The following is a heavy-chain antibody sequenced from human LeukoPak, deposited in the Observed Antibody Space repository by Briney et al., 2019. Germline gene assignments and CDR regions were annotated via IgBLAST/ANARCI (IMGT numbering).Heavy chain of an antibody. D-gene: IGHD6-13*01. J-gene: IGHJ4*02. CDR3: ARGLRREQQLLRAFDD. CDR2: MNPNSGNT. Sequence: ASVKVSRKASGYTFTSYDINWVRQATGQGLEWMGWMNPNSGNTGYAQKFQGRVSMTSNTSISTAYMELSSLRSEDTAVYYCARGLRREQQLLRAFDDWGQGTLVTVSS. CDR1: GYTFTSYD. V-gene: IGHV1-8*01.